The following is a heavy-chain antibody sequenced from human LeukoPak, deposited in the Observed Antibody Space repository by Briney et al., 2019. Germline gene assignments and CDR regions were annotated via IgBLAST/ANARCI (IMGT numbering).Heavy chain of an antibody. CDR1: GYTFTSYD. D-gene: IGHD1-1*01. V-gene: IGHV1-8*01. CDR2: MSPKSGNT. Sequence: ASVKVSCKASGYTFTSYDINWVRQATGHGFEWMGWMSPKSGNTGYAQNFQGRVTITRDTSASTAYMELSSLRSEDTAVYYCAREAGRRYPYYYYYGMDVWGQGTTVTVSS. J-gene: IGHJ6*02. CDR3: AREAGRRYPYYYYYGMDV.